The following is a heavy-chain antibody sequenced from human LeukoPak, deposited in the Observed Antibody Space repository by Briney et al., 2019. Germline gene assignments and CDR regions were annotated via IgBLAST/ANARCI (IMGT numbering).Heavy chain of an antibody. Sequence: PSETLSLTCSVSGASISSYYWRWLRQSPGKGPEWIGYIYYSGTTNYHPSLKSRVAISIDTSKNQFSLKLISVTAADTAVYYCARQGIRGQWLVHFDYWGQGTLVTVSS. CDR3: ARQGIRGQWLVHFDY. V-gene: IGHV4-59*08. CDR1: GASISSYY. D-gene: IGHD6-19*01. CDR2: IYYSGTT. J-gene: IGHJ4*02.